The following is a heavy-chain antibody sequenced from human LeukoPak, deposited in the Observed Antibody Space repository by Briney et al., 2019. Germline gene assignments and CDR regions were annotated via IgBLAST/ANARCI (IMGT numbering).Heavy chain of an antibody. D-gene: IGHD3-10*01. Sequence: PGGSLRLSCAASGFTFSSYGMHWVRQAPGKGLEWVAVISYDGSNKYYADSVKGRFTISRDNSKNTLYLQMNSLRAEDTAVYYCAKGFAWYYYGSGSYYKASPIDYWGQGTLVTVSS. CDR1: GFTFSSYG. V-gene: IGHV3-30*18. J-gene: IGHJ4*02. CDR3: AKGFAWYYYGSGSYYKASPIDY. CDR2: ISYDGSNK.